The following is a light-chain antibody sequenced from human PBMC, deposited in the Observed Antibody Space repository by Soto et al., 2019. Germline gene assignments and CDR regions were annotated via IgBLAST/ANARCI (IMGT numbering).Light chain of an antibody. V-gene: IGKV1-5*01. CDR1: QSISNW. Sequence: DIQMTQSPYTLSASVGDRVTITCRASQSISNWLAWYQQKPGKAPNLLIYDASSLDSGVPSRFSGSGSGTEFILTISSLQPDDFATYYCQQYNSYSRTFGQGTKVDIK. CDR3: QQYNSYSRT. J-gene: IGKJ1*01. CDR2: DAS.